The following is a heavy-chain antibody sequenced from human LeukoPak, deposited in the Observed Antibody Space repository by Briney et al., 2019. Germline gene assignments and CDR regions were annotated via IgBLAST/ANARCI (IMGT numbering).Heavy chain of an antibody. CDR2: IYYSGST. CDR3: ARRPGDCSNFNWFGP. D-gene: IGHD4-11*01. CDR1: GGSISSSSYY. V-gene: IGHV4-39*01. J-gene: IGHJ5*02. Sequence: SETLSLTCAVSGGSISSSSYYWGWIRQPPGKGLEWIGSIYYSGSTYCNPSLKSRVTISVDTSKNQFSLKLSSVTAADTAVYYCARRPGDCSNFNWFGPWGQGTLVTVSS.